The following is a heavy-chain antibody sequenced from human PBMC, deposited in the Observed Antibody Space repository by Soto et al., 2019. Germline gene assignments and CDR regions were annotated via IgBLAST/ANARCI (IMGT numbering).Heavy chain of an antibody. CDR2: INHSGST. D-gene: IGHD2-21*02. CDR3: ARGPPIVVVTAINNWVDP. J-gene: IGHJ5*02. CDR1: GGSFSGYY. V-gene: IGHV4-34*01. Sequence: SDTLSLTCAVYGGSFSGYYWSWIRQPPGKGLEWIGEINHSGSTNYNPSLKSRVTISVDTSKNQFSLKLSSVTAADTAVYYCARGPPIVVVTAINNWVDPWGQGTLVTVSS.